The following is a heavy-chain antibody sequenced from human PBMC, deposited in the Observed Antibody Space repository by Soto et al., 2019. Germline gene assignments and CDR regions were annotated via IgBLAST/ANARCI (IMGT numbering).Heavy chain of an antibody. CDR2: ISTSTGTI. J-gene: IGHJ4*02. Sequence: ESGGGLVQPGESLRLSCAASGFNFVAYSMNWVRQAPGKGLEWVSYISTSTGTIYYRDSVRGRFTISRDNAQKSLYLQMNSLRAEDTAVYYCASDPGFWGMPPSFDFWGQGALVTVSS. CDR1: GFNFVAYS. V-gene: IGHV3-48*01. CDR3: ASDPGFWGMPPSFDF. D-gene: IGHD7-27*01.